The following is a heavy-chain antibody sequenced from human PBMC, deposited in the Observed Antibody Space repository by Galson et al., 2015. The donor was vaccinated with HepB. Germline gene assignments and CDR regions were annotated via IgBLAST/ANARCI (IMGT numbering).Heavy chain of an antibody. CDR1: GFTFDDYA. CDR3: AKEGREVGATLHYFDY. Sequence: SLRLSCAASGFTFDDYAMHWVRQAPGKGLEWVSGISWNSGSIGYADSVKGRFTISRDNAKNSLYLQMNSLRAADTALYYCAKEGREVGATLHYFDYWGQGTLVTVSS. D-gene: IGHD1-26*01. J-gene: IGHJ4*02. V-gene: IGHV3-9*01. CDR2: ISWNSGSI.